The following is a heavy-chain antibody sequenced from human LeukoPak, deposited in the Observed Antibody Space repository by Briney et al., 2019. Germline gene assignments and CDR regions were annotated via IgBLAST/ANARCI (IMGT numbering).Heavy chain of an antibody. Sequence: SETLSLTCSVSGGSISNSNYYWGWIRQPPGKGLEWIGSIYYSGSTYYNPSLKSRVTISVDTSKNQFSLKLSSVTAADTAVYYCARLRYFDWLAWFDPWGQGTLVTVSS. J-gene: IGHJ5*02. CDR3: ARLRYFDWLAWFDP. V-gene: IGHV4-39*07. CDR2: IYYSGST. CDR1: GGSISNSNYY. D-gene: IGHD3-9*01.